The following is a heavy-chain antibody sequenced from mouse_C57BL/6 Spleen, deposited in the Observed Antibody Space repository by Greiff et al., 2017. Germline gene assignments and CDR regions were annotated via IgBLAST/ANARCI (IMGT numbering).Heavy chain of an antibody. D-gene: IGHD2-10*02. CDR3: ATESLESYYAMDY. J-gene: IGHJ4*01. CDR2: ISSGSSTI. V-gene: IGHV5-17*01. CDR1: GFTFSDYG. Sequence: EVQLVESGGGLVKPGGSLKLSCAASGFTFSDYGMHWVRQAPEKGLEWVAYISSGSSTIYYADTVKGRFTISRDNAKNTLFLQMTSLRSEDTAMYYCATESLESYYAMDYWGQGTSVTVSS.